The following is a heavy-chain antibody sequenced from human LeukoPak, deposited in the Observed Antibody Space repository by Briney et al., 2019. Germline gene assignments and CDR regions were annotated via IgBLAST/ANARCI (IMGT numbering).Heavy chain of an antibody. Sequence: SVKVSCKASGFTFTSSAMQWVRQARGQRLEWIGWIVVGSGNTNYAQKFQERVTITRDMSTSTAYMELSSLRSEDTAVYYCARVPTYYYDSSGCYGGYYFDYWGQGTLVTVSS. D-gene: IGHD3-22*01. V-gene: IGHV1-58*02. CDR1: GFTFTSSA. CDR2: IVVGSGNT. J-gene: IGHJ4*02. CDR3: ARVPTYYYDSSGCYGGYYFDY.